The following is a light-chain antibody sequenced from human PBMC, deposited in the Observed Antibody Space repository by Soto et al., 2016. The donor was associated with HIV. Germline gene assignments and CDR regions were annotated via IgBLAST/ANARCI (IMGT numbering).Light chain of an antibody. Sequence: SYVLTQPPSVSVAPGKTARITCGGDNVGTQSVHWHQQRPGQAPVLVVFDDSDRPSGIPDRFSGSNSGNTATLTISGAQAIDEADYYCQAWVTNTYVFGGGTKVTVL. CDR2: DDS. CDR1: NVGTQS. V-gene: IGLV3-21*03. J-gene: IGLJ1*01. CDR3: QAWVTNTYV.